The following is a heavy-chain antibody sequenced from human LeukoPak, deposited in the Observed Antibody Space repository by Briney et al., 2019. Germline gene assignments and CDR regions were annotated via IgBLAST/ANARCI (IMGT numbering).Heavy chain of an antibody. CDR3: ARDRRTYYYGSGSSPTFDY. V-gene: IGHV1-2*02. CDR1: GYTFTGYY. Sequence: ASVKVSCKASGYTFTGYYMHWVRQAPGQGLEWMGWINPNSGGTNYAQKFQGRVTMTRDTAISTAYMELSRLRSDDTAVYYCARDRRTYYYGSGSSPTFDYWGQGTLVTASS. CDR2: INPNSGGT. D-gene: IGHD3-10*01. J-gene: IGHJ4*02.